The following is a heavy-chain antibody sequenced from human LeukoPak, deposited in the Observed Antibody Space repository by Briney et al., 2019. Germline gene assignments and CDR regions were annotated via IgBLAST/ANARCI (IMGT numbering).Heavy chain of an antibody. CDR2: VNSDGSST. Sequence: GGSLRLSCAASGFTFGSYWMHRVRQVPGKGLVWVSRVNSDGSSTSYADSVKGRITISRDNAKNTLYLQMNSLRAEDTAVYYCARDPFRSWYGVRYFDYWGQGTLVTVSS. CDR1: GFTFGSYW. J-gene: IGHJ4*02. D-gene: IGHD6-13*01. CDR3: ARDPFRSWYGVRYFDY. V-gene: IGHV3-74*01.